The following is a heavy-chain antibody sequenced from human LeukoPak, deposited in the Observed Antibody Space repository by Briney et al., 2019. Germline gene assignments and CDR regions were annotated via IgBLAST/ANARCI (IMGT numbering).Heavy chain of an antibody. CDR2: ISSSGSTI. Sequence: PGGSLRLSCAASGFTFSDYYMSWIRQAPGKGLEWVSYISSSGSTIYYADSVKGRFTISRDNAKNSLYLQMNSLRAEDTAVYYCARRPASDYVFSRSSWYFDLWGRGTLVTVSS. CDR3: ARRPASDYVFSRSSWYFDL. D-gene: IGHD3-16*01. J-gene: IGHJ2*01. CDR1: GFTFSDYY. V-gene: IGHV3-11*04.